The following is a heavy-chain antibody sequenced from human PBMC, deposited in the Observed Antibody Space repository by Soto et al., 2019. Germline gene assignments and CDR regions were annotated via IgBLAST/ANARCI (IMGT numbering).Heavy chain of an antibody. CDR2: ISGSGGST. CDR3: AKDRGEYYFDY. V-gene: IGHV3-23*01. J-gene: IGHJ4*02. D-gene: IGHD2-21*01. Sequence: GGSLRLSCAASGFTFSSNAISWVRQAPGKGLEWVSAISGSGGSTYYADSVKGRFTISRDNSKSTLYLQMNSLRAEDTAVYYCAKDRGEYYFDYWGQGTLVTVSS. CDR1: GFTFSSNA.